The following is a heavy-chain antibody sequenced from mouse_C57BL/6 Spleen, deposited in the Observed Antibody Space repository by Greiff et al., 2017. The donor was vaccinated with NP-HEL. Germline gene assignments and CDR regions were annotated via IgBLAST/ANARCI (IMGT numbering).Heavy chain of an antibody. J-gene: IGHJ2*01. Sequence: VKLQESGAELARPGASVKLSCKASGYTFTSYGISWVKQRTGQGLEWIGEIYPRSGNTYYNEKFKGKATLTADKSSSTAYMELRSLTSEDAAVYFCARGAGDLDYWGQGTTLTVSS. CDR2: IYPRSGNT. CDR1: GYTFTSYG. V-gene: IGHV1-81*01. CDR3: ARGAGDLDY. D-gene: IGHD3-3*01.